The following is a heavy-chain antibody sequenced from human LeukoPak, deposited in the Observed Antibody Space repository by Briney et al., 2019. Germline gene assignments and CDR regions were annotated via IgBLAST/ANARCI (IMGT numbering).Heavy chain of an antibody. V-gene: IGHV4-39*07. CDR1: GVSISSTSYY. CDR3: ARDRGRGSSWREYYFDY. J-gene: IGHJ4*02. CDR2: IYYSGST. D-gene: IGHD6-13*01. Sequence: SETLSLTCTVSGVSISSTSYYWGWIRQPPGKGLEWIASIYYSGSTYYNPSLKSRVTISVDTSKNQFSLKLSSVTAADTAVYYCARDRGRGSSWREYYFDYWGQGTLVTVSS.